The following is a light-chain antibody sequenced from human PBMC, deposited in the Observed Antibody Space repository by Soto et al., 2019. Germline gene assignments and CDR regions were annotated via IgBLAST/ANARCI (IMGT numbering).Light chain of an antibody. V-gene: IGKV3-20*01. CDR1: QSVRSSF. CDR3: QQYGSSPT. CDR2: GSS. Sequence: EIVLTQSPGTLSLSLGEGVTLSCRASQSVRSSFLAWYQQKRGQAPILLIYGSSIRATGIPGRFSGGGSGTDFTLTITRLQPEDFAVYFCQQYGSSPTFGGGTKVEIK. J-gene: IGKJ4*01.